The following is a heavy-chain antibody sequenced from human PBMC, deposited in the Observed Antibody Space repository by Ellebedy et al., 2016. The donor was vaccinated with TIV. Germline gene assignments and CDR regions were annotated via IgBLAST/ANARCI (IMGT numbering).Heavy chain of an antibody. CDR1: GFTLNNYW. CDR3: PRAIYGASYL. Sequence: GESLKISCTASGFTLNNYWMTWVRQAPGKGLEWVANINEDGTKKHYVDSVRGRFTISRDYAGNSLFLQMNSLGAEDTAVYYCPRAIYGASYLWGRGTLVTVSS. D-gene: IGHD4-17*01. CDR2: INEDGTKK. J-gene: IGHJ2*01. V-gene: IGHV3-7*01.